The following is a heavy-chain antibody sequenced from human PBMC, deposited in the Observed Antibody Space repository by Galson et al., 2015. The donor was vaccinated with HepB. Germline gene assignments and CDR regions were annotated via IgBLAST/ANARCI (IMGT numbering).Heavy chain of an antibody. Sequence: SLRLSCAASGFTFGDYAMSWVRQAPGKGLEWVGFIRSKAYGGTTEYAASVKGRFTISRDDSKSIAYLQMNSLKTEDTAVYYCRGSEYYYYGMDVWGQGTTVTVSS. CDR3: RGSEYYYYGMDV. D-gene: IGHD6-6*01. CDR1: GFTFGDYA. J-gene: IGHJ6*02. V-gene: IGHV3-49*04. CDR2: IRSKAYGGTT.